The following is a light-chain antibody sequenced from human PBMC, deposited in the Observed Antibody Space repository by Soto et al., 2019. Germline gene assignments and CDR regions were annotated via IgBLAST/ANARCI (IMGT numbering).Light chain of an antibody. Sequence: DIQMTQSPSSLSSSVGDRVTITCRASQSIGSCLAWYQQKPGKAPKLLIYAASNLQSGVPSRFSGSGSGTDFTLTINSLQPDDFATYYCQQYRDYPWTFGEGTKLEIK. V-gene: IGKV1-5*01. CDR1: QSIGSC. CDR2: AAS. CDR3: QQYRDYPWT. J-gene: IGKJ1*01.